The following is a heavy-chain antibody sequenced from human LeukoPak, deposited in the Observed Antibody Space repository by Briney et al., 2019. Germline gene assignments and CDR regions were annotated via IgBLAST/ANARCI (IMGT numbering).Heavy chain of an antibody. CDR3: ARQPIRTMIVDY. Sequence: PSETLSLTCTVSGGSISSSSYYWGWIRQPPGKGLEWIGTIYSSGSTYYNPSLKRRITISVDTSKTQFSLKLSSVTAADTAMYYCARQPIRTMIVDYWGQGTLVTVSS. CDR2: IYSSGST. CDR1: GGSISSSSYY. D-gene: IGHD3-22*01. J-gene: IGHJ4*02. V-gene: IGHV4-39*01.